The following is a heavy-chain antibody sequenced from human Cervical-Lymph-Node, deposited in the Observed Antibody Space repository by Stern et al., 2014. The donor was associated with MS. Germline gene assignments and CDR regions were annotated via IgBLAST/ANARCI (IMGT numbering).Heavy chain of an antibody. V-gene: IGHV4-59*11. CDR1: GDSISSHY. CDR3: VRYCSGGSCPDV. J-gene: IGHJ6*02. CDR2: IHNSGSS. D-gene: IGHD2-15*01. Sequence: QVQLVESGPGLVKPSETLSLTCTVSGDSISSHYWTWMRQPPGKGLEWIGYIHNSGSSRSNPSHKSRVTMSIDTSKTQISLRLTSVSAADTAVYYCVRYCSGGSCPDVWGQGTTVTVSS.